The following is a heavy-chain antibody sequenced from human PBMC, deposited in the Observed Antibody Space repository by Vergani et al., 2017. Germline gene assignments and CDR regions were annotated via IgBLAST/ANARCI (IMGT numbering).Heavy chain of an antibody. D-gene: IGHD3-3*01. V-gene: IGHV4-39*07. J-gene: IGHJ6*02. Sequence: QLQLQESGPGLVKPSETLSLTCTVSGGSISSSSYYWGWIRQPPGKGLEWIGSIYYSGSTYYNPSLKSRVTISVDTSKNQFSLKLSSVTAADTAVYYCAREGYDFWSGYYTPQYYYGMDVWGQGTTVTVSS. CDR3: AREGYDFWSGYYTPQYYYGMDV. CDR2: IYYSGST. CDR1: GGSISSSSYY.